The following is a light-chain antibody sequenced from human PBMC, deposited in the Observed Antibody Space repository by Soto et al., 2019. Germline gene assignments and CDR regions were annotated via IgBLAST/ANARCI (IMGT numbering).Light chain of an antibody. V-gene: IGKV3-20*01. CDR3: QQSSHSPLT. CDR1: QSVTKNY. J-gene: IGKJ4*01. Sequence: EIVLTQSPGTLSLSPGERATLSCRASQSVTKNYLAWYQQKPGQAPRLLIHDASIRATGIPDRFSGSGSGTDFTLTISRLAPEDYAVYYCQQSSHSPLTFGGGTTVEIK. CDR2: DAS.